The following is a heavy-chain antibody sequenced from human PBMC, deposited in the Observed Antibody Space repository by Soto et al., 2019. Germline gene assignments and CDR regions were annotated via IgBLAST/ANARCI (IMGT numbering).Heavy chain of an antibody. J-gene: IGHJ4*02. CDR3: ARPYYDILTGYYIDY. D-gene: IGHD3-9*01. CDR1: GFTFSDYY. V-gene: IGHV3-11*06. Sequence: SGGSLRLSCAASGFTFSDYYMSWIRQAPGKGLEWVSYISSSSSYTNYADSVKGRFTISRDNAKNSLYLQMNSLRAEDTAVYYCARPYYDILTGYYIDYWVQGTLVTVSS. CDR2: ISSSSSYT.